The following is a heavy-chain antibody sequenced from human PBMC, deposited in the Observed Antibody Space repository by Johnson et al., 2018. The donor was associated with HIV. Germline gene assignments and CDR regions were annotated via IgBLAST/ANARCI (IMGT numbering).Heavy chain of an antibody. D-gene: IGHD5-18*01. Sequence: EVQVVESGGGLVQPGGSLRLSCAASGLTVSSNYMTWVRQGPGKGLEWVSVIYSGGSTYYADSVKGRFTISRDNSKNTLYLQMNSLRAEDTAVYYCARGFEDTAMGDDAFDIWGQGTMVTVSS. J-gene: IGHJ3*02. CDR1: GLTVSSNY. V-gene: IGHV3-66*01. CDR2: IYSGGST. CDR3: ARGFEDTAMGDDAFDI.